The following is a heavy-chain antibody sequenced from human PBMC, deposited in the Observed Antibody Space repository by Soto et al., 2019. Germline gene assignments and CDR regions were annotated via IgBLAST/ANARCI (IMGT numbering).Heavy chain of an antibody. J-gene: IGHJ6*02. CDR3: ANIVVAPAALPLDV. V-gene: IGHV3-30-3*01. CDR1: GFTFSSYA. CDR2: ISYDGSNK. Sequence: PGGSLRLSCAASGFTFSSYAMHRVRQAPGKGLEWVAVISYDGSNKYYADSVKGRFSISRDNSKNTLYLQMNSLRAEDTAVYYCANIVVAPAALPLDVWGQGTTVTVSS. D-gene: IGHD2-2*01.